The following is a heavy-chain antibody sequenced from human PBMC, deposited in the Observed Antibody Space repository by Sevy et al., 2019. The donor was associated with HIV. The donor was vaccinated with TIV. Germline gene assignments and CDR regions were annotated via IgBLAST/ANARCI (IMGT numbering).Heavy chain of an antibody. CDR3: ARVTTVTHYYYYYGMDV. Sequence: GESLKISCKGSGYSFTSYWISWVRQMPGKGLEWMGRIDPSDSYTNYSPSFQGHVTISADKSISTAYLQWSSLKASDTAMYYCARVTTVTHYYYYYGMDVWGQGTTVTVSS. D-gene: IGHD4-4*01. CDR2: IDPSDSYT. CDR1: GYSFTSYW. V-gene: IGHV5-10-1*01. J-gene: IGHJ6*02.